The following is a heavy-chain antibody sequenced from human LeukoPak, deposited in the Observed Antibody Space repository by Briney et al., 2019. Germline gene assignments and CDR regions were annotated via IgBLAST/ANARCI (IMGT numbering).Heavy chain of an antibody. V-gene: IGHV4-61*02. CDR1: GGSISSGSYY. Sequence: SETLSLTCTVSGGSISSGSYYWSWNRQPAGKGLEWIGRIYTSGSTNYNPSLKSRVTISVDTSKNQFSLKLSSVTAADTAVYYCASQQWLVEGMAFDIWGQGTMVTVSS. J-gene: IGHJ3*02. CDR3: ASQQWLVEGMAFDI. CDR2: IYTSGST. D-gene: IGHD6-19*01.